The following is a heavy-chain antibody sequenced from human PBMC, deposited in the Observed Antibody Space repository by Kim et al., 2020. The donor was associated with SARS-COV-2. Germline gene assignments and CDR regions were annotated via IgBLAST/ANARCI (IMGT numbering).Heavy chain of an antibody. CDR3: ARWVRPGTLDY. J-gene: IGHJ4*02. D-gene: IGHD3-10*01. V-gene: IGHV4-31*02. Sequence: STSYNPSLKSRLSISVDTSKNQFSLKLSSVTAADTAVYYCARWVRPGTLDYWGQGTLVTVSS. CDR2: ST.